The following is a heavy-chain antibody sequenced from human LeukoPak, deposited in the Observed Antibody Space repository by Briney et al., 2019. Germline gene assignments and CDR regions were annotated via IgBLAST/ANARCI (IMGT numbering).Heavy chain of an antibody. J-gene: IGHJ4*02. V-gene: IGHV3-11*01. CDR1: GFTFSDYY. D-gene: IGHD2-8*01. CDR3: TRDPRLIDY. CDR2: ISGGGNVI. Sequence: PGGSLRPSCAASGFTFSDYYMTWIRQAPGKGLEWLSYISGGGNVIKYADSVKGRFTISRDNAKNSLYLQMNSLRVEDTAVYYRTRDPRLIDYRGQGTLVTVSS.